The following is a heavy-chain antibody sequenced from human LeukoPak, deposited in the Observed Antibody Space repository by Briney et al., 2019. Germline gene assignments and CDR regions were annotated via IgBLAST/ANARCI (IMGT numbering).Heavy chain of an antibody. J-gene: IGHJ4*02. CDR3: AKIPHYYDSSGYYY. V-gene: IGHV3-23*01. D-gene: IGHD3-22*01. CDR2: ISGSGGST. CDR1: GFTFSSYA. Sequence: GGSLRLSCAASGFTFSSYAMSWVRQAPGKGLEWVSAISGSGGSTYYANSVKGRFTISRDNSKNTLYLQMNSLRAEDTAVYYCAKIPHYYDSSGYYYFGQGTLVTVPS.